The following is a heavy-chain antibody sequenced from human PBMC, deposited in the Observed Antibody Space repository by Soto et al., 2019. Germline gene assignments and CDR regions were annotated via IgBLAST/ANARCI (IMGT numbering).Heavy chain of an antibody. Sequence: QVQLVESGGGLVKPGGSLRLSCAASGFTCSDYYMNWILQAPGKGLVWVSYISSGAITIYYADSVKGRFTISMDNAKNSLYLQMNSLRAADTAVYYCAGQYSSSSVEFWGQGTLFTVSS. J-gene: IGHJ4*02. CDR2: ISSGAITI. V-gene: IGHV3-11*01. CDR3: AGQYSSSSVEF. D-gene: IGHD6-6*01. CDR1: GFTCSDYY.